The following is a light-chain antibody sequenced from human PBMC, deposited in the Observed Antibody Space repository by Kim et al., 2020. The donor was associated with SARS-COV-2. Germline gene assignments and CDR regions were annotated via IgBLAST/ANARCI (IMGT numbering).Light chain of an antibody. V-gene: IGLV1-40*01. CDR1: SRNIGAGYD. CDR3: QSYDSSLDSYV. J-gene: IGLJ1*01. CDR2: GNS. Sequence: QSALTQPPSVSGAPGQRVTISCTGSSRNIGAGYDVNWYQQFPGTAPKLLIYGNSNRPSGVPDRFSGSKSGTSASLAITGLQAEDETDYYCQSYDSSLDSYVFGTGTKVTVL.